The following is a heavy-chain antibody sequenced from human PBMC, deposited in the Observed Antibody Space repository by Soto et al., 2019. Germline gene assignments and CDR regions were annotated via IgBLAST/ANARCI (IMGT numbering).Heavy chain of an antibody. CDR2: INAGNGNT. D-gene: IGHD2-21*02. J-gene: IGHJ4*02. Sequence: QVQLVQSGAEEKKPGASVKVSCKASGYTFTNYAMHWVRQAPGQRLEWMGWINAGNGNTKYSQKFQGRVTITRDTSASTAYMERSSLRSEDTAVYYCARSIVVVTALDYWGQGTLVTVSS. CDR1: GYTFTNYA. V-gene: IGHV1-3*05. CDR3: ARSIVVVTALDY.